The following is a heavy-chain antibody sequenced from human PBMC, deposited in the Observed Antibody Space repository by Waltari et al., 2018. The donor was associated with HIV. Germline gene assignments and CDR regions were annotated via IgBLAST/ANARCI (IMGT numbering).Heavy chain of an antibody. CDR2: ISSTGHT. D-gene: IGHD2-21*02. J-gene: IGHJ5*02. CDR1: GDAINTTAYS. Sequence: QLQLQESGTGLVRPSETLSLTCTVSGDAINTTAYSWGWIRQSPGELLDWFGSISSTGHTYFDPFLKSRIILSVDTSRNQFSLTLRSVTAADTARYYCARQSWTAGNNHFDPWGQGILVTVSS. CDR3: ARQSWTAGNNHFDP. V-gene: IGHV4-39*01.